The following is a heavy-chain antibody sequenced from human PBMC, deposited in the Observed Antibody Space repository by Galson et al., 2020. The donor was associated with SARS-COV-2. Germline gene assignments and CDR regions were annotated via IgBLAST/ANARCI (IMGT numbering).Heavy chain of an antibody. CDR3: ARDDASFGSGIKYFDY. D-gene: IGHD3-10*01. CDR1: GFTFSSYD. Sequence: QAGGSLRLSCAASGFTFSSYDMNWVRQAPGRGLEWVSYISSSGTTIYYADSVKGRFTISRDNAKHSLFLQMNSLRAEDTAVYFCARDDASFGSGIKYFDYWGQGTLVTVSS. J-gene: IGHJ4*02. CDR2: ISSSGTTI. V-gene: IGHV3-48*03.